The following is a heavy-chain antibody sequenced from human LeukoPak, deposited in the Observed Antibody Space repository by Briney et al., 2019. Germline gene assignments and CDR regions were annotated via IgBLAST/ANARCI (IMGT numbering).Heavy chain of an antibody. CDR2: IKRDGSEK. D-gene: IGHD6-13*01. CDR1: GFTFTDYW. CDR3: ARGRGSWYGVYFDY. V-gene: IGHV3-7*01. Sequence: GGSLRLSCAASGFTFTDYWMSWVRQAPGKGLEWVANIKRDGSEKYYVDSVKGRFTISRDNGENSLYLQMNSLRTEDTAVYYCARGRGSWYGVYFDYWGQGTLVTVSS. J-gene: IGHJ4*02.